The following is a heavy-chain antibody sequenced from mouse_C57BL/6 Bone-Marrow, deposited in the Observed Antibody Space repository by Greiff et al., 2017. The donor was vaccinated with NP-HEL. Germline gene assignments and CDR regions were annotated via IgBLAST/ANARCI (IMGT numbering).Heavy chain of an antibody. CDR3: ARMGMAYGFSYFDY. CDR2: IWWDDDK. J-gene: IGHJ2*01. V-gene: IGHV8-8*01. Sequence: QVTLKESGPGILQPSQTLSLTCSFSGFSLSTFGMGVGWIRQPSGKGLEWLAHIWWDDDKYYNPALKSRLTISKDTSKNHVFLKIANVDTADTATYYCARMGMAYGFSYFDYWGQGTTLTVSS. D-gene: IGHD2-2*01. CDR1: GFSLSTFGMG.